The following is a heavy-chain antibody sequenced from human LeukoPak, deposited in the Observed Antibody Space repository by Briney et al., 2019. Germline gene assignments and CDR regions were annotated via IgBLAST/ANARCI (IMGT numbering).Heavy chain of an antibody. D-gene: IGHD6-19*01. J-gene: IGHJ5*02. CDR3: ARDIAVAGTVWFDP. CDR2: IIPIFGTA. Sequence: SVKVSCKASGGTFSSYAISWVRQAPGQGLEWMGGIIPIFGTANNAQKFQGRVTITEDESTSTAYMELSSLRSKDTAVYYCARDIAVAGTVWFDPWGQGTLVTVSS. V-gene: IGHV1-69*13. CDR1: GGTFSSYA.